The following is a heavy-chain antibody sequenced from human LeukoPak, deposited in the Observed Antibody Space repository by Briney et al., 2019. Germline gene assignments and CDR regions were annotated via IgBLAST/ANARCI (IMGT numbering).Heavy chain of an antibody. V-gene: IGHV3-69-1*02. Sequence: GGSLRLSCAASGFTFSDYAMYWVRQAPEKGLEWVSYMSSTYEIHYADSVKGRFTISRDNAKNSLYLQMNSLRAEDTAVYYCARDRSVIVATTGGIDYWGQGTLVTVSS. CDR2: MSSTYEI. D-gene: IGHD5-12*01. J-gene: IGHJ4*02. CDR1: GFTFSDYA. CDR3: ARDRSVIVATTGGIDY.